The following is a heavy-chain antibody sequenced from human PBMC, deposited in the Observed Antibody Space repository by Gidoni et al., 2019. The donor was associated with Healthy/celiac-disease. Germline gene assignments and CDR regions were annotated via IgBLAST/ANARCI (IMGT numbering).Heavy chain of an antibody. CDR3: ASQLLTVAGGCLAFDI. CDR2: IFYGGRT. V-gene: IGHV4-39*01. J-gene: IGHJ3*02. Sequence: QLQESCPGLVKPSETLSITCTVWGSSIRSSSYYWVWIRQPPEQGLEWLGNIFYGGRTYYNPSLKSLATISVDTSKYPFSLNLNSVTAADTAVYYCASQLLTVAGGCLAFDIWGQVTMVTVPS. CDR1: GSSIRSSSYY. D-gene: IGHD6-19*01.